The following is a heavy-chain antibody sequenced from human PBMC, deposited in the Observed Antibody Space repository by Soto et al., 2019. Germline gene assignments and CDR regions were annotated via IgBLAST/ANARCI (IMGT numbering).Heavy chain of an antibody. Sequence: LTCTVSGGSISSSSYYWGWIRQPPGKGLEWIGSIYYSGSTYYNPSLKSRVTISVDTSKNQFSLKLSSVTAADTAVYYCARLNIVVVTAPYYFDYWGQGTLVTVSS. D-gene: IGHD2-21*02. CDR1: GGSISSSSYY. J-gene: IGHJ4*02. CDR3: ARLNIVVVTAPYYFDY. CDR2: IYYSGST. V-gene: IGHV4-39*01.